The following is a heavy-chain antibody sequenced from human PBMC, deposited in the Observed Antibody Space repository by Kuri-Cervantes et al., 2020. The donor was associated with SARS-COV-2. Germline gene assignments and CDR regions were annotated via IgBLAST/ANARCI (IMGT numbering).Heavy chain of an antibody. D-gene: IGHD3-3*01. Sequence: SETLSLTCTVSGGSISSDSYYWSWIRQPAGKGLEWIGHIYTSGSTNYNPSLKSRVTISVDTAKNKFALKLSSVTAADTAVYYCAGGTRSYYDFWSGYFSPALDYWGQGTLVTVSS. CDR2: IYTSGST. V-gene: IGHV4-61*09. J-gene: IGHJ4*02. CDR3: AGGTRSYYDFWSGYFSPALDY. CDR1: GGSISSDSYY.